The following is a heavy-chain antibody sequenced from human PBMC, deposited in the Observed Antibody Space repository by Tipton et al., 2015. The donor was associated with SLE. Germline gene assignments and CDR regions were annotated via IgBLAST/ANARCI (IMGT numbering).Heavy chain of an antibody. V-gene: IGHV4-61*02. Sequence: TLSLTCTVSGGSIRSGAYNWNWIRQPAGEGLEWIGRIFPSGDINYNPSLKSRVTMSVDTSKNQFSLKVDSVTAADTAVYYCAREGSVHLEYGVYNWFDPWGQGTLVTVSS. CDR1: GGSIRSGAYN. D-gene: IGHD6-6*01. CDR2: IFPSGDI. J-gene: IGHJ5*02. CDR3: AREGSVHLEYGVYNWFDP.